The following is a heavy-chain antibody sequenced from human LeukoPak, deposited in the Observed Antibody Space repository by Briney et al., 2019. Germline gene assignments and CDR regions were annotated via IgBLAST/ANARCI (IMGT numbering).Heavy chain of an antibody. CDR3: AKDLWTLDAFDI. CDR1: GFTFSSYE. J-gene: IGHJ3*02. V-gene: IGHV3-23*01. CDR2: ISGRGGST. D-gene: IGHD2/OR15-2a*01. Sequence: GGSLSLFCAASGFTFSSYEMNWVRQAPGKGLEWVSAISGRGGSTYYADSVKGRFTISRDNSKNTVYLQMNRLRAEDTTVYYCAKDLWTLDAFDIWGQGTMVTVSS.